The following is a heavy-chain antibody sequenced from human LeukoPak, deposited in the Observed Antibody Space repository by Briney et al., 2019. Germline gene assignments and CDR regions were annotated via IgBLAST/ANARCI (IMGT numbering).Heavy chain of an antibody. J-gene: IGHJ4*02. CDR1: GFNFDDYA. V-gene: IGHV3-23*01. D-gene: IGHD4-17*01. CDR3: AKCSVYGDSPYYFDY. Sequence: GGSLRLSCTASGFNFDDYAMSWVRQAPGKGLEWVSAISGSGGSTYYADSVKGRFTISRDNSKNTLYLQMNSLRAEDTAVYYCAKCSVYGDSPYYFDYWGQGTLVTVSS. CDR2: ISGSGGST.